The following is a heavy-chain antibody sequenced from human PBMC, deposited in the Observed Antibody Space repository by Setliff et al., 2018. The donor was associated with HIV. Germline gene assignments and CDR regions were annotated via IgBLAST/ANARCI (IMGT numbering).Heavy chain of an antibody. Sequence: GASVQVSCKASRYTFTDYFLHWVRQAPGQGLEWMGRINPSSAAANYAQKFQGRVTMTRDTSISTVYMDLRRLTSDDTAVYYCARGGGGPSGFDVWGQGTMVTVSS. J-gene: IGHJ3*01. CDR3: ARGGGGPSGFDV. CDR1: RYTFTDYF. V-gene: IGHV1-2*06. CDR2: INPSSAAA. D-gene: IGHD1-26*01.